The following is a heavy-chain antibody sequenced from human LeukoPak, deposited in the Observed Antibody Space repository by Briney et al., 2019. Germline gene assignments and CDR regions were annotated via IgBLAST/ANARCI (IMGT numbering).Heavy chain of an antibody. D-gene: IGHD3-10*01. CDR2: VSSSGGST. CDR3: VKEPGYCGSGSHFDY. J-gene: IGHJ4*02. V-gene: IGHV3-64D*06. Sequence: GGSLTLSCSASGFTFSSYDMHWVRQAPGKGLEHVSAVSSSGGSTYYAASVKGRFTISRDNSKNTLYLQMNSLRAEDTAVYYCVKEPGYCGSGSHFDYWGQGILVTVSS. CDR1: GFTFSSYD.